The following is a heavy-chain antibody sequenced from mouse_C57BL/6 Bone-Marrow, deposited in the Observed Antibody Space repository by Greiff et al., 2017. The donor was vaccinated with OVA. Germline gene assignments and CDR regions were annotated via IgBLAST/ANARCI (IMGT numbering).Heavy chain of an antibody. D-gene: IGHD1-1*01. J-gene: IGHJ2*01. CDR1: GYTFTSYW. CDR3: AREGYGSSYSSYFDY. CDR2: IHPNSGST. Sequence: VQLQQSGAELVKPGASVKLSCKASGYTFTSYWMHWVKQRPGQGLEWIGMIHPNSGSTNYNEKFKSKATLTVDKSSSTAYMQLSSLTSEDSAVYYCAREGYGSSYSSYFDYWGQGTTLTVSS. V-gene: IGHV1-64*01.